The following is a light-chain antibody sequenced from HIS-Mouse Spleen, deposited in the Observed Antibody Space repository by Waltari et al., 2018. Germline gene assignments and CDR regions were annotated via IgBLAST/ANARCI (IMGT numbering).Light chain of an antibody. J-gene: IGLJ2*01. CDR2: DVS. Sequence: QSALTQPASVSGSPGQSITIPCTGTSTDVGGYNYVSLYQQHPGKAPKLMIYDVSNRPSGVSNRFSGSKSGNTASLTISGLQAEDEADYYCSSYTSSSTLVVFGGGTKLTVL. CDR3: SSYTSSSTLVV. CDR1: STDVGGYNY. V-gene: IGLV2-14*03.